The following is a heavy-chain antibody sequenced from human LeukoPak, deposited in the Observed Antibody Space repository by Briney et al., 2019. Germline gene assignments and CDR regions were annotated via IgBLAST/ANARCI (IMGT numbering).Heavy chain of an antibody. V-gene: IGHV3-21*01. J-gene: IGHJ6*03. CDR1: GFTFSSDS. CDR2: IISSSSYI. D-gene: IGHD5-18*01. CDR3: ARDRWLQSDYCMAV. Sequence: GGSLRLSCAASGFTFSSDSMNWVRQAPGKGLEWVSFIISSSSYIYYADSMKGRFTISRDNAKNSLYLQMNSLRAEDTAVYYCARDRWLQSDYCMAVWGKGTPVTVSS.